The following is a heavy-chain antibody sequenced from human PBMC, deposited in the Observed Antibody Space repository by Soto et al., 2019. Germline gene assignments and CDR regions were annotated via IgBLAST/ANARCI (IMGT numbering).Heavy chain of an antibody. V-gene: IGHV4-4*07. Sequence: ETLSLRCTVCGGSISSYYWSWIRQPAGKGLEWIGRIYTSGSTNYNPSLKSRVTMSVDTSKNQFSLKLSSVTAADTAVYYCAREPLGHSSGWYRGFFDYWGQGTLVTVSS. CDR3: AREPLGHSSGWYRGFFDY. D-gene: IGHD6-19*01. CDR2: IYTSGST. J-gene: IGHJ4*02. CDR1: GGSISSYY.